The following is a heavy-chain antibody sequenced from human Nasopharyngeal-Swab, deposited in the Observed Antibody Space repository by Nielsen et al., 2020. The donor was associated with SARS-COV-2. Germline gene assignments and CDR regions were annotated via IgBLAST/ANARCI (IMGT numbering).Heavy chain of an antibody. V-gene: IGHV4-34*01. Sequence: WIRQPPGKGLERIGEINHSGSTNYNPSLKSRVTISVDTSKNQFSLKLSSVTAADTAVYYCARVRGITMIQGAYYFDNWGQGTLVTVSS. D-gene: IGHD3-10*01. CDR3: ARVRGITMIQGAYYFDN. CDR2: INHSGST. J-gene: IGHJ4*02.